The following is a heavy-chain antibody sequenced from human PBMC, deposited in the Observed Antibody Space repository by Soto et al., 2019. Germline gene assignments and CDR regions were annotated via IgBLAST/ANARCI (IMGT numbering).Heavy chain of an antibody. D-gene: IGHD3-9*01. Sequence: SETLSLTCTVSGGSISSSSYYWGGIRQPPGKGLEWIGSIYYSGSTYYNPSLKSRVTISVDTSKNQFSLKLSSVTAADTAVYYCARGSVVFFTRYYLPHRCFDLRGKRTLLTVS. CDR2: IYYSGST. V-gene: IGHV4-39*07. CDR1: GGSISSSSYY. CDR3: ARGSVVFFTRYYLPHRCFDL. J-gene: IGHJ5*02.